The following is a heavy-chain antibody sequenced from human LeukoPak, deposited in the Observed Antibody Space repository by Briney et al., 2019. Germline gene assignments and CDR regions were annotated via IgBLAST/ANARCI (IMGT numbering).Heavy chain of an antibody. CDR3: ASHPTADLGQQLVQY. V-gene: IGHV1-46*01. CDR2: INPSGGST. D-gene: IGHD6-13*01. Sequence: GASVKVSCKASGYTFTSYYMHWVRQAPGQGLEWMGIINPSGGSTSYAQKFQGRVTMTRDTSTSTVYMELSSLRSEDTAVYYCASHPTADLGQQLVQYWGQGTLVTVSS. J-gene: IGHJ4*02. CDR1: GYTFTSYY.